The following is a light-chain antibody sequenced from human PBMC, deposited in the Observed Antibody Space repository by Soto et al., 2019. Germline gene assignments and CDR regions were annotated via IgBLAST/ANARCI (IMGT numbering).Light chain of an antibody. V-gene: IGLV2-14*01. CDR3: SSYTSSSSFMV. Sequence: QSALTQPASVSGSAGQSITISCTGTSSDVGGYNYVSWYQQHPGKAPKLMIYEVSNRPSGVSNRFSGSKSGNTASLTISGLQAEDEAYYYCSSYTSSSSFMVFGTGTKLTV. J-gene: IGLJ1*01. CDR1: SSDVGGYNY. CDR2: EVS.